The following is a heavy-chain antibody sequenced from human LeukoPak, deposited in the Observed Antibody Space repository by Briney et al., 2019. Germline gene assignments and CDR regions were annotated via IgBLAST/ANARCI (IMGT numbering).Heavy chain of an antibody. D-gene: IGHD3-10*01. CDR3: ARGEAGDY. Sequence: SETLSLTCTVSGGSISSYYWSWIRQPPGKGLEWIGYIYYSGSTNYNPSLKSRVTISVDTSKNQFSLKLSSVTAADTAVYYCARGEAGDYWGQGTLVTVSS. CDR1: GGSISSYY. J-gene: IGHJ4*02. V-gene: IGHV4-59*12. CDR2: IYYSGST.